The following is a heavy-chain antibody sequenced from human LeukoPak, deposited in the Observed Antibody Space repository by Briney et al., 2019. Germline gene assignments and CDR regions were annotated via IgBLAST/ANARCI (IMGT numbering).Heavy chain of an antibody. V-gene: IGHV3-30-3*01. CDR1: GFTFSSYA. D-gene: IGHD5-18*01. CDR2: ISYDGSNK. CDR3: ARAGDAELWFSEPNWFDP. J-gene: IGHJ5*02. Sequence: GGSLRLSCAASGFTFSSYAMHWVCQAPGKGLEWVAVISYDGSNKYYADSVKGRFTISRDNSKNTLYLQMNSLRAEDTAVYYCARAGDAELWFSEPNWFDPWGQGTLVTVSS.